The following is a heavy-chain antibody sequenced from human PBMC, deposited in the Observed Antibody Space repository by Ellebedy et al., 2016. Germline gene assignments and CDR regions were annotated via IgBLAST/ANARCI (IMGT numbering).Heavy chain of an antibody. CDR3: ARRALSYCSGGTCPFDP. CDR2: IYPGDSDT. CDR1: GYSFANYW. V-gene: IGHV5-51*01. Sequence: GESLKISCKASGYSFANYWIAWVRQMPGKGLEWMGIIYPGDSDTRYSPSFQGQVTISADKSISTAYLQWSSLKASDTAMYYCARRALSYCSGGTCPFDPWGQGTLVTVSS. D-gene: IGHD2-15*01. J-gene: IGHJ5*02.